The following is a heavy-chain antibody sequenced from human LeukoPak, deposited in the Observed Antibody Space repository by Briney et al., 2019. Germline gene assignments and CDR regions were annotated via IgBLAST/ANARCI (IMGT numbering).Heavy chain of an antibody. CDR2: ISAYNGNT. J-gene: IGHJ4*02. V-gene: IGHV1-18*04. Sequence: ASVKVSCKASGYTFTGYYMHWVRQAPGQGLEWMGWISAYNGNTNYAQKLQGRVTMTTDTSTSTAYMELRSLRSDDTAVYYCARDLTPPDYYDSSGYYHAGYFDYWGQGTLVTVSS. CDR3: ARDLTPPDYYDSSGYYHAGYFDY. D-gene: IGHD3-22*01. CDR1: GYTFTGYY.